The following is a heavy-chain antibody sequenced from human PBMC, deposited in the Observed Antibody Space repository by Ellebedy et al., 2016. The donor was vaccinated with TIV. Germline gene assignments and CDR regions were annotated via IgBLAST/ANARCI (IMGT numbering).Heavy chain of an antibody. CDR1: GGSISSSSYY. CDR3: AREKLRYYFDY. V-gene: IGHV4-39*07. J-gene: IGHJ4*02. CDR2: IYYSGST. D-gene: IGHD4-17*01. Sequence: SETLSLTXTVSGGSISSSSYYWGWIRQPPGKGLEWIGSIYYSGSTYYNPSLKSRVTISVDTSKNQFSLKLSSVTAADTAVYYCAREKLRYYFDYWGQGTLVTVSS.